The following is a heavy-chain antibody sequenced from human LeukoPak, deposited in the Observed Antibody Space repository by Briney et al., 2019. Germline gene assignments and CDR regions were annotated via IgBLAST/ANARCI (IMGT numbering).Heavy chain of an antibody. CDR1: GYTFTSYG. D-gene: IGHD3-22*01. V-gene: IGHV1-18*01. Sequence: ASVKVSCKASGYTFTSYGISWVRQAPGQGLEWMGWISAYNGNTNYAQKLQGRVTMTTGTSTSTAYMELRSLRSDDTAVYYCAKTYYYDSSGLNAFDIWGQGTMVTVSS. CDR3: AKTYYYDSSGLNAFDI. CDR2: ISAYNGNT. J-gene: IGHJ3*02.